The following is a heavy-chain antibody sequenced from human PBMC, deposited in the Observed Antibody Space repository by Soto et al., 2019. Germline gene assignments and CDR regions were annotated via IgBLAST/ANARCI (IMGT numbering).Heavy chain of an antibody. V-gene: IGHV1-3*01. Sequence: GASVKVSCKAFGYTFTSYAMHWVRQAPGQRLEWMGWINVGNGNTKYSQKFQGRVTITRDTSTSTAYMELRSLRSDDTAVYYCARVEPSRANTVVTTSFDYWGQGTLVTVSS. CDR1: GYTFTSYA. CDR3: ARVEPSRANTVVTTSFDY. J-gene: IGHJ4*02. CDR2: INVGNGNT. D-gene: IGHD4-4*01.